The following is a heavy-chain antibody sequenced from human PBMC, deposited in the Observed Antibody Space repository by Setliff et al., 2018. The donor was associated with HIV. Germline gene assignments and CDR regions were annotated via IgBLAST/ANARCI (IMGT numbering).Heavy chain of an antibody. CDR1: GGSVSSHY. J-gene: IGHJ6*02. CDR3: ATHASTVQDAMDV. V-gene: IGHV4-34*01. Sequence: PSETLSLTCAVYGGSVSSHYWGWFRQPPGKGLEWIGAITPSGATNYPPSRKSRVTISLATAKNQFSLKLSSVSAADTAVYYCATHASTVQDAMDVWGQGTTVTVSS. CDR2: ITPSGAT. D-gene: IGHD4-4*01.